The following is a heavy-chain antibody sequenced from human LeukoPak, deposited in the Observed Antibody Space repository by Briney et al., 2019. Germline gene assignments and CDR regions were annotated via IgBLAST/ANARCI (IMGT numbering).Heavy chain of an antibody. Sequence: PGESLTLSCALCGLTLSTYWMSWVSQLPGKGLEWVANIKQDGSEKYHVDSVQDPFTISRDNSKNSLSLQMNSLRAEDTAVYYCARAWGARDAFDIWGQGTMVTVSS. CDR1: GLTLSTYW. J-gene: IGHJ3*02. V-gene: IGHV3-7*01. D-gene: IGHD3-16*01. CDR3: ARAWGARDAFDI. CDR2: IKQDGSEK.